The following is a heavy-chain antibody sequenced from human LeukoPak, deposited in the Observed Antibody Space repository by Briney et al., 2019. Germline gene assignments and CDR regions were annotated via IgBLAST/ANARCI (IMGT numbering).Heavy chain of an antibody. CDR1: GFTFSSYR. CDR3: SSTSRGY. J-gene: IGHJ4*02. V-gene: IGHV3-48*01. Sequence: GGSLRLSCAASGFTFSSYRMNWVRQAPGKGLAWVSLISSSSRTIYYAGTVKGRFTISRDNAKDSLYLEMIILRAEDKAVYYCSSTSRGYWGQGTLVTVSS. D-gene: IGHD5-24*01. CDR2: ISSSSRTI.